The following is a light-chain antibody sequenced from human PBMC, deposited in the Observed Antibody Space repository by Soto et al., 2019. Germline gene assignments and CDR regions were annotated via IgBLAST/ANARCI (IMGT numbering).Light chain of an antibody. CDR3: QQRSNCL. J-gene: IGKJ4*01. Sequence: EIVLTQSRATLSLSPGERATLSCRASQSVSSYLAWYQQKPGQAPRLPIYDASSRATGIPARFSGSGSGTDFTLTISSLEPEDFAVYYCQQRSNCLFGGGTKVEIK. CDR2: DAS. CDR1: QSVSSY. V-gene: IGKV3-11*01.